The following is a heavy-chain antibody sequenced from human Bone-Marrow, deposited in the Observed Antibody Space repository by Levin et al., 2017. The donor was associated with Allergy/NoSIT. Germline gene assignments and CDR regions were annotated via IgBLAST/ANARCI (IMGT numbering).Heavy chain of an antibody. Sequence: ASVKVSCKASGYTFTSYDINWVRQATGQGLEWMGWMNPNSGNTGYAQKFQGRVTMTRNTSISTAYMELSSLRSEDTAVYYCARTGIFLEWLLFDYWGQGTLVTVSS. CDR1: GYTFTSYD. V-gene: IGHV1-8*01. J-gene: IGHJ4*02. D-gene: IGHD3-3*01. CDR2: MNPNSGNT. CDR3: ARTGIFLEWLLFDY.